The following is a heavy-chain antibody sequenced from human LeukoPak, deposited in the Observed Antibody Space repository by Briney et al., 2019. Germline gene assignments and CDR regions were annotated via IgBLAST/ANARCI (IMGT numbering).Heavy chain of an antibody. CDR3: ARGGTLVRGVAILYGMDV. Sequence: ASVKVSCRASGYSITSYDINWVRQAAGQGLEWVGWMSSNSGNTGYARKFQGRVTLTRDTSINTAYMEVNSLTSEDTAVYYCARGGTLVRGVAILYGMDVWGQGTTVTVSS. CDR1: GYSITSYD. J-gene: IGHJ6*02. D-gene: IGHD3-10*01. V-gene: IGHV1-8*01. CDR2: MSSNSGNT.